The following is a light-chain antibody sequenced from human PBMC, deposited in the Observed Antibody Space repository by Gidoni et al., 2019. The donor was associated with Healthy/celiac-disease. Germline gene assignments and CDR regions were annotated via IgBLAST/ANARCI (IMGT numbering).Light chain of an antibody. CDR1: QSVLYSSNNKNY. CDR2: RAS. CDR3: QQYYSTPYT. V-gene: IGKV4-1*01. Sequence: DIVMTQSPDSLAVSLGERATIKCKSSQSVLYSSNNKNYLAWYQQKPGQPPKLLIYRASTRESGVPDRFSGSGSGTYFTLTISSLQAEDVAVYYCQQYYSTPYTFGQGTKLEIK. J-gene: IGKJ2*01.